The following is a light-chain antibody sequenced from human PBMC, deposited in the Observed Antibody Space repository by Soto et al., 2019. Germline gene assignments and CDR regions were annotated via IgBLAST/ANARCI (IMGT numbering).Light chain of an antibody. CDR2: WGS. V-gene: IGKV2-28*01. J-gene: IGKJ4*01. CDR3: MQALQTRLT. CDR1: QSLLHSNGYNY. Sequence: EIVMTQSPLSLPVTPGEPASISCRSSQSLLHSNGYNYLDWYLQKPGQSPQLLIYWGSNRASGVPDRFSGSGSGTDFTLKISRVEAEDVGVYYCMQALQTRLTFGGGTKVEIK.